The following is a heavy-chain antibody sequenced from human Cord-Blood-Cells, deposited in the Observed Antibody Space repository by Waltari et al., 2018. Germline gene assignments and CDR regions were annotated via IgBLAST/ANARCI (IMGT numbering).Heavy chain of an antibody. J-gene: IGHJ3*02. D-gene: IGHD3-16*01. CDR1: GFTFSSYG. V-gene: IGHV3-30*18. CDR3: AKAHAGGGDAFDI. Sequence: QVQLVESGGGVVQPGRSLRLSCAASGFTFSSYGMNWVRQAPGKGLEWVAVISYDGSNKYYADSVKGRFTISRDKSKNTLYLQMNSLRAEDTAVYYCAKAHAGGGDAFDIWGQGTMVTVSS. CDR2: ISYDGSNK.